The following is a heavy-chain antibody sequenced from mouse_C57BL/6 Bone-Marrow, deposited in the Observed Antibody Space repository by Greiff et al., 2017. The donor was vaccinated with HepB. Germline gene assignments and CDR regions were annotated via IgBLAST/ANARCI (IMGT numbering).Heavy chain of an antibody. CDR3: AREGGYDYEDWFAY. CDR1: GYTFTDYY. V-gene: IGHV1-26*01. Sequence: EVQLQQSGPELVKPGASVKISCMASGYTFTDYYMNWVKQSHGKSLEWIGDINPNNGGTSYNQKFKGKATLTVDKSSSTAYMELRSLTSEDSAVYYCAREGGYDYEDWFAYWGQGTLVTVSA. D-gene: IGHD2-4*01. J-gene: IGHJ3*01. CDR2: INPNNGGT.